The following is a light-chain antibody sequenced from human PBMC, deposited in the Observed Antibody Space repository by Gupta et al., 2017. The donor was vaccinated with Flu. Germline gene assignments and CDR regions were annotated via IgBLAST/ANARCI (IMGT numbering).Light chain of an antibody. CDR3: QSYDSSLSGV. CDR1: SSNIGAGYD. CDR2: GNT. V-gene: IGLV1-40*01. Sequence: QSVLTQPPSVSGAPGQRVTIYCTGSSSNIGAGYDVHWSQQLPGTAPKLLIYGNTKRPSGVPDRFSGSKSGTSASLAITGLQAEDEADYYCQSYDSSLSGVFGGGTKLTVL. J-gene: IGLJ2*01.